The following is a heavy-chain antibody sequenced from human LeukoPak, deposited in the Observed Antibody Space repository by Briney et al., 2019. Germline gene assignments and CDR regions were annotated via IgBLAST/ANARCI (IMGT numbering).Heavy chain of an antibody. CDR3: ARGLNDFWSGYYPHYYYYYYMDV. CDR1: GGSISSHY. CDR2: IYYSGST. J-gene: IGHJ6*03. V-gene: IGHV4-59*11. Sequence: SETLSLTCTVSGGSISSHYWGWIRQPPGKGLEWIGYIYYSGSTNYNPSLKSRVTISVDTSKNQFSLKLSSVTAADTAVYYCARGLNDFWSGYYPHYYYYYYMDVWGKGTTVTVSS. D-gene: IGHD3-3*01.